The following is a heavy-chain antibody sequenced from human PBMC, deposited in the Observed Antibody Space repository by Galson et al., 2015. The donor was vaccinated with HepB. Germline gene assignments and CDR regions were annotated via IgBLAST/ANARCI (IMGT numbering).Heavy chain of an antibody. Sequence: SLRLSCAASGFTFSSYAMSWVRQAPGKGLEWVSAISGSGGSTYYADSVKGRFTISRDNSKNTLYLQMNSLRAEDTAVYYCAKSSWLDPQGQPGGSDYWGQGTLVTVSS. CDR1: GFTFSSYA. V-gene: IGHV3-23*01. CDR2: ISGSGGST. J-gene: IGHJ4*02. CDR3: AKSSWLDPQGQPGGSDY. D-gene: IGHD6-19*01.